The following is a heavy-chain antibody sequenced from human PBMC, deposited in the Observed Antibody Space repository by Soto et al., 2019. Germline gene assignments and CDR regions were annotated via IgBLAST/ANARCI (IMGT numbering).Heavy chain of an antibody. CDR2: IYWNDDK. CDR1: GFSLSTSGVG. Sequence: SGPTMVNPTQTLTLTCTFSGFSLSTSGVGVGWIRQPPGKALEWLALIYWNDDKRYSPSLKSRLTITKDTSKNQVVLTMTNMDPVDTATYYCAHRLYYYDSSGYFLLPPYFDYWGQGTLVTVSS. CDR3: AHRLYYYDSSGYFLLPPYFDY. V-gene: IGHV2-5*01. J-gene: IGHJ4*02. D-gene: IGHD3-22*01.